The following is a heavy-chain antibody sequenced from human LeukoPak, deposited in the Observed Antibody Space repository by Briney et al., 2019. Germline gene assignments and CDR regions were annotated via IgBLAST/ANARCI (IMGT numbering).Heavy chain of an antibody. Sequence: GGSLRLSCAASGFTFSSYEMNWVRQAPGKGLEWVSYISSSGSTIYYADSVKGQFTISRDNAKNSLYLQMNSLRAEDTAVYYCARDHDSSGPYWGQGTLVTVSS. CDR2: ISSSGSTI. J-gene: IGHJ4*02. D-gene: IGHD3-22*01. CDR1: GFTFSSYE. CDR3: ARDHDSSGPY. V-gene: IGHV3-48*03.